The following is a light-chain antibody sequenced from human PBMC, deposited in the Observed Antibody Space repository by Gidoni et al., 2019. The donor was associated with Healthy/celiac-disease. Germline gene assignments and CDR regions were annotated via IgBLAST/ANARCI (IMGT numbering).Light chain of an antibody. CDR2: AAS. CDR3: QQRYSTPLT. V-gene: IGKV1-39*01. CDR1: HSISSY. Sequence: ITVTQSPSSLSASVGDRVTIPCRASHSISSYLNWYQQKPGKAPKLLIYAASSLQSGVPSRVSCSGSGTDFTLTISSLQPEDFATDDCQQRYSTPLTFGGGTKVEIK. J-gene: IGKJ4*01.